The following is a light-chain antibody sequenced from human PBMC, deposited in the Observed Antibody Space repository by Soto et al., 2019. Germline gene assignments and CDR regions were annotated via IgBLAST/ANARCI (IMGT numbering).Light chain of an antibody. CDR2: RNS. J-gene: IGLJ2*01. CDR3: AAWDESLSGVV. V-gene: IGLV1-47*01. Sequence: QSALTQPPSASGTPGQRVTISCSGSSSNIGSNYVYWYQQLPGTVPQLLIYRNSERPSGVPDRFSGSKSGTSASLAISGLRYDDEADYYCAAWDESLSGVVFGGGTKLTVL. CDR1: SSNIGSNY.